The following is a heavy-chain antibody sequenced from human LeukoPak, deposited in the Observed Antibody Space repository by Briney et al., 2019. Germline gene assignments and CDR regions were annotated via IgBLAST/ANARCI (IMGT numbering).Heavy chain of an antibody. J-gene: IGHJ3*02. D-gene: IGHD3-10*01. Sequence: PGGSLRLSCAASGFTFDDYGMSWVRQAPGKGLEWVSGINWNGGSTGYADSVKGRFTISRDNAKNSLYLQMNSLRAEDTALYYCARDSLLLSGRGAFDIWGQGTTVTVSS. V-gene: IGHV3-20*04. CDR2: INWNGGST. CDR1: GFTFDDYG. CDR3: ARDSLLLSGRGAFDI.